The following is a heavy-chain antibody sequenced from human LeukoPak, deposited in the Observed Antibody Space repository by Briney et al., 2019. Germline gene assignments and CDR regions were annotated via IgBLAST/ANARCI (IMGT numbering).Heavy chain of an antibody. J-gene: IGHJ4*02. CDR2: INPNGGGT. CDR1: GYXFTGHY. CDR3: ARDLGFSSGLDY. D-gene: IGHD6-19*01. V-gene: IGHV1-2*02. Sequence: ASVKVSCKASGYXFTGHYIHWVRQAPGQGLEWMGWINPNGGGTNYAQKFQGRVTMTRDTSISTAYMDLSRLRSDDTAVYYCARDLGFSSGLDYWGQGTLVTVSS.